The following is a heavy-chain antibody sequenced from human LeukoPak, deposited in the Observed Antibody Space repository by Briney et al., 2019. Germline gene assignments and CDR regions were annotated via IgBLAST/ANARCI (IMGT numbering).Heavy chain of an antibody. J-gene: IGHJ4*02. CDR1: GYTFTGYY. CDR2: INPNSSGT. V-gene: IGHV1-2*04. D-gene: IGHD6-13*01. Sequence: GASVKVSCKASGYTFTGYYMHWVRQAPGQGLEWMGWINPNSSGTNYAQKFQGWVTMTRDTSISTAYMELSRLRSDDTPVYYCARAIAAAGTLFDYWGQGTLVTVSS. CDR3: ARAIAAAGTLFDY.